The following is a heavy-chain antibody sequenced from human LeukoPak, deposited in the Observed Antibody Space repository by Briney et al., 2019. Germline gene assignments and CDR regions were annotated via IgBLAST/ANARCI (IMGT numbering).Heavy chain of an antibody. Sequence: GGTLRLSCAASGFTFSSYAMSWVRQAPGKGLEWVSAISGSGGSTYYADSVKGRFTISRDNSKNTLYLQMNSLRAEDTAVYYCAKRTKLGYLLDYWGQGTLVTVSS. D-gene: IGHD3-22*01. CDR2: ISGSGGST. V-gene: IGHV3-23*01. J-gene: IGHJ4*02. CDR1: GFTFSSYA. CDR3: AKRTKLGYLLDY.